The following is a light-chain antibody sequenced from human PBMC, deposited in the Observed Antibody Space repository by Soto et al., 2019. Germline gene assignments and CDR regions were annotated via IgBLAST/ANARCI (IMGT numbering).Light chain of an antibody. J-gene: IGKJ1*01. V-gene: IGKV4-1*01. CDR1: QSFLYSSNNKNY. CDR3: LQYYHNPT. Sequence: DIVMTQSPDSLAVSLGERATINCKSSQSFLYSSNNKNYLAWYQHKPGQPPKLLIYWASTRVSGVPDRFSGSVSGTDFTLTISSLQDEDVAVYYCLQYYHNPTFGQGNRVEI. CDR2: WAS.